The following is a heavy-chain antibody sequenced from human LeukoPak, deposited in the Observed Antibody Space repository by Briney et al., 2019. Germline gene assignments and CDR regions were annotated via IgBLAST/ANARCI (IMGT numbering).Heavy chain of an antibody. CDR2: IYTSGST. CDR1: GGSISSYY. CDR3: AREQGPYYGSGSYYTLFDY. D-gene: IGHD3-10*01. Sequence: SETLSLTCTVSGGSISSYYWSWIRQPAGKGLEWIGRIYTSGSTNYNPSLKSRVTMSVDTSKNQFSLKLGSVTAADTAVYYCAREQGPYYGSGSYYTLFDYWGQGTLVTVSS. V-gene: IGHV4-4*07. J-gene: IGHJ4*02.